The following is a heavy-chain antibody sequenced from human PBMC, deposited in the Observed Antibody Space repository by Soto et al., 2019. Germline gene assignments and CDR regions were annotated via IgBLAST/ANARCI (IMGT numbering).Heavy chain of an antibody. Sequence: PGGSLRLSCAASEFTFRSYAMTWVRQAPGKGLEWVSGISGSGSSTYYADSVKGRFTISRDNSKNTLYLQMNSPRAEDTAVYYCAKDRVSAYYYYYGMDVWGQGATVTVSS. CDR1: EFTFRSYA. J-gene: IGHJ6*02. D-gene: IGHD3-3*01. V-gene: IGHV3-23*01. CDR3: AKDRVSAYYYYYGMDV. CDR2: ISGSGSST.